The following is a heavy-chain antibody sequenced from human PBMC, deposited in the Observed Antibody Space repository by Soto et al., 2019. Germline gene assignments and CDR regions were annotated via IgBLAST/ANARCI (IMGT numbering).Heavy chain of an antibody. Sequence: QVQLVQSGAEVKKPGSSVKVSCKASGGTLSSYAISWVRQAPGQGLEWMGGIIPIFGTANYAQKFQGRVTITADESTSTAYMELSSLRSEDTAVYYCARLDPPRRYEYNWFDPWGQGTLVTVSS. D-gene: IGHD3-16*02. CDR3: ARLDPPRRYEYNWFDP. V-gene: IGHV1-69*01. CDR1: GGTLSSYA. J-gene: IGHJ5*02. CDR2: IIPIFGTA.